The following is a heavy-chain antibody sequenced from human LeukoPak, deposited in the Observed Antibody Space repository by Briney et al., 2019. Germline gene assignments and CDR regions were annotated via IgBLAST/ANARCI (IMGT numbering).Heavy chain of an antibody. CDR2: IKQDGSEK. CDR1: GFTVSSNY. V-gene: IGHV3-7*01. CDR3: AREMATITFDWFDP. J-gene: IGHJ5*02. D-gene: IGHD5-24*01. Sequence: GGSLRLSCAASGFTVSSNYMSWVRQAPGKGLEWVANIKQDGSEKYYVDSVKGRFTISRDNAKNSLYLQMNSLRAEDTAVYYCAREMATITFDWFDPWGQGTLVTVSS.